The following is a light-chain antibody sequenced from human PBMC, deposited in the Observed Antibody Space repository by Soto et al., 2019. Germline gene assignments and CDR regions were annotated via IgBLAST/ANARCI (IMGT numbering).Light chain of an antibody. V-gene: IGKV1-5*03. CDR3: QQYNSYSLT. Sequence: DTQMTKTPSTLSASVGDRVTITCRASQSISSWLAWYQQKPGKAPKLLIYKASNLESGAPSRFSGSGSGTEFTLTISSLQPDDFATYYCQQYNSYSLTFGGGTKVYIK. CDR2: KAS. CDR1: QSISSW. J-gene: IGKJ4*01.